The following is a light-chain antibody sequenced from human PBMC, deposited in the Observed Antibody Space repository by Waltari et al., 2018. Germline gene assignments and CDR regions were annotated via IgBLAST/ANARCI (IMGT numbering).Light chain of an antibody. CDR1: SGHSNYA. V-gene: IGLV4-69*01. Sequence: QVVLTQAPSASASLGDSVRLTCTLSSGHSNYAIPWPQQPPEKGPRYLMKVNCDGSHSEGGDIPHRFSGSSSGAERYLIISNLQSEDEADYYCQTWGTGGVFGGGTKLTVL. CDR3: QTWGTGGV. CDR2: VNCDGSH. J-gene: IGLJ3*02.